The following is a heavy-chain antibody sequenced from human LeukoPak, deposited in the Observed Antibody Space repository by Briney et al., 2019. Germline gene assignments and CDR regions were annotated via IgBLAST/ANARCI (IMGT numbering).Heavy chain of an antibody. V-gene: IGHV1-18*01. CDR1: GYTFTSYG. D-gene: IGHD2-21*01. Sequence: ASVTVSCKASGYTFTSYGISWVRQAPGQGLEWMGWISAYNGNTNYAQKLQGRVTMTTDTSTSTAYMELRSLRSDDTAVYYCARVGRSCGGDCYDDAFDIWGQGTMVTVSS. CDR3: ARVGRSCGGDCYDDAFDI. J-gene: IGHJ3*02. CDR2: ISAYNGNT.